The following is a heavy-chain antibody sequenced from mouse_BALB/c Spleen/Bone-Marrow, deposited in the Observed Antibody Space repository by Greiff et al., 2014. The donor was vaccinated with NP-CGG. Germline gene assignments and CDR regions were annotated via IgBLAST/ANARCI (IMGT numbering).Heavy chain of an antibody. CDR2: IYPGNSDT. CDR1: GYTFTSYW. CDR3: TRFLYGSSFYYAMDY. Sequence: VQLKQSGTVLVRPGASVKMSCKASGYTFTSYWMHWVRQRPGQGLEWIGAIYPGNSDTSYNQKFKGKAKLTAVTSTSTAYMELSSLTNEDSAVYYCTRFLYGSSFYYAMDYWGQGTSVTVSS. D-gene: IGHD1-1*01. V-gene: IGHV1-5*01. J-gene: IGHJ4*01.